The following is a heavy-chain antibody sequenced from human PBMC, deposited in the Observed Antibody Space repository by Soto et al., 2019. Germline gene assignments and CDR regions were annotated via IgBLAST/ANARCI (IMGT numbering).Heavy chain of an antibody. CDR3: ARGSTVTTVAFDI. CDR1: GYTFTGYY. J-gene: IGHJ3*02. Sequence: ASVKVSCKASGYTFTGYYMHWVRQAPGQGLEWMGWINPNSGGTNYAQKFQGWVTMTRDTSISTVYMELSRLRSDDTAVYYCARGSTVTTVAFDIWGQGTMVTVSS. D-gene: IGHD4-17*01. V-gene: IGHV1-2*04. CDR2: INPNSGGT.